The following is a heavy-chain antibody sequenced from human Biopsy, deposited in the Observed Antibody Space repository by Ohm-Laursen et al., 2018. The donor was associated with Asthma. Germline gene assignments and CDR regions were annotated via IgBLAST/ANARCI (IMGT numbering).Heavy chain of an antibody. CDR1: PGSINDYY. CDR3: SRAASTWSESGPHYFDH. CDR2: VHSTGST. Sequence: SDTLSLTCTVSPGSINDYYWNWIRPFPGKGLEWIGYVHSTGSTRFNPSLKIRLTISVDTSVDQVSLKLTSVTAAATAVYYCSRAASTWSESGPHYFDHWGQGTLVTVSS. V-gene: IGHV4-59*07. J-gene: IGHJ4*02. D-gene: IGHD6-13*01.